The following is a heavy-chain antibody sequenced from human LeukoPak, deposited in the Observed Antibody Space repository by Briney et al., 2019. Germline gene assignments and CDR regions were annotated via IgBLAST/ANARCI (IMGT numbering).Heavy chain of an antibody. CDR1: GFTFSSYG. J-gene: IGHJ4*02. CDR3: TRDFDFSSAI. Sequence: GGSLRLSCAASGFTFSSYGMHWVRQAPGKGLEWVAVISYDGSNKYYADSVKGRFAISRDNSKNTLFLQMNSLRAEDTAVYYCTRDFDFSSAIWGQGTLVTVSS. V-gene: IGHV3-30*03. D-gene: IGHD3-3*01. CDR2: ISYDGSNK.